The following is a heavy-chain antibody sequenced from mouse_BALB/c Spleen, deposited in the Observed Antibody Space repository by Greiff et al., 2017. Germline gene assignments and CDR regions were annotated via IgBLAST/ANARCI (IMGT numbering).Heavy chain of an antibody. V-gene: IGHV14-3*02. Sequence: DQLQQSGAELVKPGASVKLSCTASGFNIKDTYMHWVKQRPEQGLEWIGRIDPANGNTKYDPKFQGKATITADTSSNTAYLQLSSLTSEDTAVYYCARWGGTYGNSFNDWGQGTTLTVSS. CDR2: IDPANGNT. CDR3: ARWGGTYGNSFND. D-gene: IGHD2-1*01. J-gene: IGHJ2*01. CDR1: GFNIKDTY.